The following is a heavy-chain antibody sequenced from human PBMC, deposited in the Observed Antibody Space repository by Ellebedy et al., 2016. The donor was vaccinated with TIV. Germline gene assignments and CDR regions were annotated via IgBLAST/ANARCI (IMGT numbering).Heavy chain of an antibody. CDR2: ISWNSGSI. D-gene: IGHD3-9*01. V-gene: IGHV3-9*01. Sequence: SLKISXAASGFTFDDYAMHWVRQAPGKGLEWVSGISWNSGSIGYADSVKGRFTISRDNAKNSLYLQMNSLRAEDTALYYCAKGRYFDWLSYFDYWGQGTLVTVSS. CDR1: GFTFDDYA. J-gene: IGHJ4*02. CDR3: AKGRYFDWLSYFDY.